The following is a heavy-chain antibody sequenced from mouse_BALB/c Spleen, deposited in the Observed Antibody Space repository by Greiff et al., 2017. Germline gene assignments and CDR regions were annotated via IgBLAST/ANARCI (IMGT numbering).Heavy chain of an antibody. J-gene: IGHJ1*01. CDR1: GYTFSSYW. D-gene: IGHD2-1*01. Sequence: VQLQQSGAELMKPGASVKISCKATGYTFSSYWIEWVKQRPGHGLEWIGEILPGSGSTNYNEKFKSKATFTADTSSNTAYMQLSSLTSEDSAVYYCARGGNYESYWYFDVWGAGTTVTVSS. V-gene: IGHV1-9*01. CDR2: ILPGSGST. CDR3: ARGGNYESYWYFDV.